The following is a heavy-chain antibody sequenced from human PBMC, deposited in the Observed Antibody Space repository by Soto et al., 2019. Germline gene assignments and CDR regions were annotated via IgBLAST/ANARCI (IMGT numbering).Heavy chain of an antibody. CDR1: GFTFSSYG. D-gene: IGHD3-10*01. V-gene: IGHV3-30*18. CDR3: AKGLAAMVRSYYSYGMDV. Sequence: QVQLVESGGGVVQPGRSLRLSCAASGFTFSSYGMHWVRQAPGKGLEWVAVISYDGSNKYYADSVKGRFTISRDNSKNTLYLQMNSLRAEDTAVYYCAKGLAAMVRSYYSYGMDVWGQGTTVTVSS. J-gene: IGHJ6*02. CDR2: ISYDGSNK.